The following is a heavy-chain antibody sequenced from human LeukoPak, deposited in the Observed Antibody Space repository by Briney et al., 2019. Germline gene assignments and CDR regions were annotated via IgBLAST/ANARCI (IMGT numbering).Heavy chain of an antibody. CDR3: ARDARGSGFYSGDGAFDI. Sequence: PSETLSLTCTVSGGSISSSSYFWSWIRQPPGKGLEWIGYIFYSGSTKYSPSLKSRVTISVDTSKSHFSLNLSSVTAADTAIYYCARDARGSGFYSGDGAFDIWGQGTMVTVSS. J-gene: IGHJ3*02. D-gene: IGHD3-22*01. CDR1: GGSISSSSYF. CDR2: IFYSGST. V-gene: IGHV4-61*03.